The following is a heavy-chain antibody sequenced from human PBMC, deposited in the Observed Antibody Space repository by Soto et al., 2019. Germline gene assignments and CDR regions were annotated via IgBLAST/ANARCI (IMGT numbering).Heavy chain of an antibody. CDR3: ARDRQGIVVVEARRDAFDI. CDR1: GGSISSGGYY. Sequence: QVQLQESGPGLVKPSQTLSLTCTVSGGSISSGGYYWSWIRQHPGKGLEWIGYIYYSGSTYYNPSLKSRVTISVDTSKNQFSLKLSSVTAADTAVYYCARDRQGIVVVEARRDAFDIWGQGTMVTVSS. D-gene: IGHD2-15*01. J-gene: IGHJ3*02. CDR2: IYYSGST. V-gene: IGHV4-31*03.